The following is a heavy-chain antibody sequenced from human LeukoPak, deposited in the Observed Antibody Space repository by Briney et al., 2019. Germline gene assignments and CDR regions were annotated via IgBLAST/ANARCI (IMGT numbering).Heavy chain of an antibody. CDR2: ISSSGSTI. Sequence: GGSLRLSCAASGFTFTDYYTSWIRQAPGKGLEWVSYISSSGSTIYYADSVKGRFTISRDNAKKSLYLQMNSLRAEDTAVYYCARGRDGYNSGAFDIWGQGTMVTVSS. D-gene: IGHD5-24*01. V-gene: IGHV3-11*04. CDR1: GFTFTDYY. J-gene: IGHJ3*02. CDR3: ARGRDGYNSGAFDI.